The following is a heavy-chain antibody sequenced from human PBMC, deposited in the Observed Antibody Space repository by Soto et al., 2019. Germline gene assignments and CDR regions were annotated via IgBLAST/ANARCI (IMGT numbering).Heavy chain of an antibody. CDR3: ALRSMAVVPEY. V-gene: IGHV4-59*01. Sequence: QVQLQESGPGLVKPSETLSLTCAVSGDSISSYYCMWIRQPPGKGLESIGYLYYGRSAYYNPSLKSRVTLSVDTSTNPCSLTLSSMTAADTAVYYCALRSMAVVPEYWGPGTLFTVSA. J-gene: IGHJ4*02. CDR1: GDSISSYY. D-gene: IGHD3-22*01. CDR2: LYYGRSA.